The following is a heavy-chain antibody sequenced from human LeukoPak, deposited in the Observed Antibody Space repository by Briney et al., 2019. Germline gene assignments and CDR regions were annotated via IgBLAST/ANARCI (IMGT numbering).Heavy chain of an antibody. CDR2: INHSGST. CDR1: GGSFSGYY. D-gene: IGHD3-22*01. V-gene: IGHV4-34*01. CDR3: ARGRARRYYYDSSGYYAAEKGYFDY. Sequence: PSETLSLTCAVYGGSFSGYYWSWIRQPPGKGLEWIWQINHSGSTNYNPSLKSRVTISVDTSKNQFSLKLSSVTAADTAVYYCARGRARRYYYDSSGYYAAEKGYFDYWGQGTLVTVSS. J-gene: IGHJ4*02.